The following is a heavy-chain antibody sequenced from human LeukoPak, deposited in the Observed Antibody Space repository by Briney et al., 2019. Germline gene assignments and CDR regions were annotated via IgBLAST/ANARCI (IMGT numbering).Heavy chain of an antibody. V-gene: IGHV4-59*01. Sequence: SETLSLTCTVSGGSISSYYWSWIRQPPGKGLEWIGYIYYSGSTNYNPSLKSRVTTSVDTSKNQFSLKLSSVTAADTAVYYCARDIAAAGYFDYWGQGTLVTVSS. CDR2: IYYSGST. D-gene: IGHD6-13*01. CDR1: GGSISSYY. J-gene: IGHJ4*02. CDR3: ARDIAAAGYFDY.